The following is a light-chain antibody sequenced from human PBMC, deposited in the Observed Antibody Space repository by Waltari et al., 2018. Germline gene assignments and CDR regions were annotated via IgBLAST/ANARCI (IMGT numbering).Light chain of an antibody. J-gene: IGLJ2*01. CDR3: QSFDTSLSGGVV. CDR1: STNIGAGHD. Sequence: QSVLTQPPSVSGAPGQRVTISCTGRSTNIGAGHDVPWYKDFPGAAPKLLIYGNNNRPSGVPARFSGSKSGTSASLAITGLQAEDEAHYYCQSFDTSLSGGVVFGGGTKVTVL. CDR2: GNN. V-gene: IGLV1-40*01.